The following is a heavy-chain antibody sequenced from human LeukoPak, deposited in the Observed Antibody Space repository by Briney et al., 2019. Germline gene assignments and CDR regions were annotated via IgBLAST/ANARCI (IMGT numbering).Heavy chain of an antibody. Sequence: GGSLRLSCAASGFTFSSYAMHWVRQAPGKGLEWVAVISYDGSNKYYADSVKGRFTISRDNSKNTLYLQMNSLRAEDTAVYYCARDSGYENVDFDYWGQGTLVTVSS. CDR2: ISYDGSNK. V-gene: IGHV3-30-3*01. CDR3: ARDSGYENVDFDY. CDR1: GFTFSSYA. J-gene: IGHJ4*02. D-gene: IGHD5-12*01.